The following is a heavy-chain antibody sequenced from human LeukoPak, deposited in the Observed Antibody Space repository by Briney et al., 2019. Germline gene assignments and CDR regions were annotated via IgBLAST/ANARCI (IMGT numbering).Heavy chain of an antibody. CDR3: ARDPGSRYFDP. D-gene: IGHD3-9*01. Sequence: PGGSLRLSCAASGFTFSSYAMSWVRQAPGKGLEWVSVIYSGGSTYYADSVKGRFTISRDNSKNTLYLQMNSLRAEDTAVYYCARDPGSRYFDPWGQGTLVTVSS. CDR1: GFTFSSYA. J-gene: IGHJ5*02. V-gene: IGHV3-66*01. CDR2: IYSGGST.